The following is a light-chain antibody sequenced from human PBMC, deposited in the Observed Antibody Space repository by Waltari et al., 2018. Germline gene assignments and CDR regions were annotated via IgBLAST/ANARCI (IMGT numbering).Light chain of an antibody. CDR1: TSNIGNNF. Sequence: QSVLTQPPSASAAPGQRVNISCSGSTSNIGNNFVYWYQQLPGTAPRLVIRRARQRPSGIPDRLSGSKSGTSASLAISGLRSEDEADYYCASWDDILIGRLFGGGTKLTVL. J-gene: IGLJ2*01. CDR3: ASWDDILIGRL. CDR2: RAR. V-gene: IGLV1-47*01.